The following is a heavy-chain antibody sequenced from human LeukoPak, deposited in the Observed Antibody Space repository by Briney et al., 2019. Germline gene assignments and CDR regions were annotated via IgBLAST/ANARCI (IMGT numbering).Heavy chain of an antibody. Sequence: SETLSLTCTVSGGSISSGDYYWSWIRQPPGKGLESIGYIYYSGSTYYNPSLKSRVTISVDTSKNQFSLKLSSVTAADTAVYYCARGGLFYRDNWFDPWGQGTLVTVSS. J-gene: IGHJ5*02. D-gene: IGHD3-16*02. CDR1: GGSISSGDYY. CDR2: IYYSGST. CDR3: ARGGLFYRDNWFDP. V-gene: IGHV4-30-4*01.